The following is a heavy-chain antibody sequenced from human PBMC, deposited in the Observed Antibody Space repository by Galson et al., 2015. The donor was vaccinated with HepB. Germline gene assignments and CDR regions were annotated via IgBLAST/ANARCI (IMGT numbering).Heavy chain of an antibody. D-gene: IGHD2-2*01. Sequence: SVKVSCKASGGTFSSYTISWVRQAPGQGLEWMGRIIPILGIANYAQKFQGRVTITADKSTSTAYMELSSLRSEDTAVYYCARESEYQLLLRGMDVWGQGTTVTVSS. CDR3: ARESEYQLLLRGMDV. CDR2: IIPILGIA. CDR1: GGTFSSYT. J-gene: IGHJ6*02. V-gene: IGHV1-69*04.